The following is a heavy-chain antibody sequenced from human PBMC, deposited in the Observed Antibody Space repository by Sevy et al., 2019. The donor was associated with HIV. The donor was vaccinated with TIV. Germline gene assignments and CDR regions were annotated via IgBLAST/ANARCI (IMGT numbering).Heavy chain of an antibody. CDR2: IYSGGST. V-gene: IGHV3-53*01. J-gene: IGHJ3*02. Sequence: GGSLRLSCAASGFTVSSNYMSWVRQAPGKGLEWVSVIYSGGSTYYTDSVKGRFTISRDNSKNTLYLQMNSLRAEDTAVYYCATSTLTTVTVDAFDIWGQGTMVTVSS. CDR1: GFTVSSNY. CDR3: ATSTLTTVTVDAFDI. D-gene: IGHD4-17*01.